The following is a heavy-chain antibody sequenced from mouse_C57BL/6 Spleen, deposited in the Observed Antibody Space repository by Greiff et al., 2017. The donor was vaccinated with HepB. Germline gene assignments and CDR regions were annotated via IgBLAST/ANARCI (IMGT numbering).Heavy chain of an antibody. CDR3: AIGIYLYFDY. CDR2: INPNNGGT. CDR1: GYTFTDYN. D-gene: IGHD3-3*01. Sequence: EVQLQQSGPELVKPGASVKMSCKASGYTFTDYNMHWVKQSNGKSLEWIGYINPNNGGTSYNQKFKGKATLTVNKSSSTAYMERRSLTSAGSAVYYCAIGIYLYFDYLGQGTTLTVSS. V-gene: IGHV1-22*01. J-gene: IGHJ2*01.